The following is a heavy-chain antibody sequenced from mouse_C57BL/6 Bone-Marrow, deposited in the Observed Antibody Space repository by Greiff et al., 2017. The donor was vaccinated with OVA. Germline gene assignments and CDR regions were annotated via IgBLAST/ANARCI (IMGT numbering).Heavy chain of an antibody. CDR3: ARFITTVVAGSYYAMDY. D-gene: IGHD1-1*01. CDR1: GFTFSDYG. CDR2: ISNLAYSI. V-gene: IGHV5-15*01. Sequence: EVKLVESGGGLVQPGGSLKLSCAASGFTFSDYGMAWVRQAPRKGPEWVAFISNLAYSIYYADTVTGRFPISREKAKNTLYLEMSSLRSEDTAMYYCARFITTVVAGSYYAMDYWGQGTSVTVSS. J-gene: IGHJ4*01.